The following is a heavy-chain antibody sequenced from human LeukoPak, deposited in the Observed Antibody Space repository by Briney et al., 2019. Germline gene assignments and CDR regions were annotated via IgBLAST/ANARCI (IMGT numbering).Heavy chain of an antibody. CDR3: ARNLGGDDYYFYGMDV. D-gene: IGHD2-21*02. V-gene: IGHV4-4*07. CDR1: GGSMSGYY. Sequence: SETLSLTCTVFGGSMSGYYWNWIRQPAGKGLDWIGRCYTTGGPTSNPSLKRRPMMSVHTPPNQFSLKMRFVTAADTAVYYCARNLGGDDYYFYGMDVWGQGTTVTVPS. J-gene: IGHJ6*02. CDR2: CYTTGGP.